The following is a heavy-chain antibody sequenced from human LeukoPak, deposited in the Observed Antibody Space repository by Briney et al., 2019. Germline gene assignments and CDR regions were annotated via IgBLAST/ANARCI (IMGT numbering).Heavy chain of an antibody. Sequence: SETLSLTCTVSGYSISSNYYWAWIRQPPGKGLEWIGSIYHPVDTSYNPSLKSRLTISVDTSKNQFSLKLSSVTAADTAVYYCARGDRPREIPPLIRKKNAFDIWGQGTMVTVSS. CDR1: GYSISSNYY. CDR3: ARGDRPREIPPLIRKKNAFDI. V-gene: IGHV4-38-2*02. CDR2: IYHPVDT. J-gene: IGHJ3*02. D-gene: IGHD2-8*01.